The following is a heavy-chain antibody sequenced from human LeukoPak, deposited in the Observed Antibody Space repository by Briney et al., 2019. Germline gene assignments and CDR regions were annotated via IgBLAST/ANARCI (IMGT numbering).Heavy chain of an antibody. D-gene: IGHD1-7*01. CDR3: ARDRLELTEFDY. CDR2: ISSSSSNI. V-gene: IGHV3-21*01. Sequence: GGSLRLSCAASGFTFSSYSMNWVRQAPGKGLEWVSSISSSSSNIYCADSVKGRFTISRDNAKNSLYLQMDSLRAEDTAVYYCARDRLELTEFDYWGQGTLVTVSS. CDR1: GFTFSSYS. J-gene: IGHJ4*02.